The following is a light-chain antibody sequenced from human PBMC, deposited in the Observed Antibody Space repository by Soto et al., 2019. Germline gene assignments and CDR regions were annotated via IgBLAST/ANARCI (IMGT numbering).Light chain of an antibody. CDR2: WAS. Sequence: DIVMTQSPDSLAVSLGERATINCKSSRSLLHGSNNENFLAWYQQRPGQPPKLLFYWASTRQSGVPEQFSGSGSETDFTLTISSLRAEDVAVYYCQQYFGIPLTFGGGTKVEIK. J-gene: IGKJ4*01. V-gene: IGKV4-1*01. CDR1: RSLLHGSNNENF. CDR3: QQYFGIPLT.